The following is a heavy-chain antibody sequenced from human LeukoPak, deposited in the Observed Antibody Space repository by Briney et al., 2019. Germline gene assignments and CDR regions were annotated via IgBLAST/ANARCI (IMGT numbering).Heavy chain of an antibody. CDR2: IYYSGST. CDR3: ARYPMTYCSSSSCTNY. V-gene: IGHV4-59*08. Sequence: SETLSLTCTVSGGSISGDYWSWIRQSLQGLEWIGYIYYSGSTNYNPSLKSRVTISVDTSKNQFSLKLSSVTAADTAVYYCARYPMTYCSSSSCTNYWGQGTLVTVSS. J-gene: IGHJ4*02. D-gene: IGHD2-2*01. CDR1: GGSISGDY.